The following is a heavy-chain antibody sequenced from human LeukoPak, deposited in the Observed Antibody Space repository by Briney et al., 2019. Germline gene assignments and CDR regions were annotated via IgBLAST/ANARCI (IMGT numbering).Heavy chain of an antibody. V-gene: IGHV4-34*01. Sequence: PSETLSLTCAVYGGSFSGYYWSWIRQPPGKGLEWIGEINHSGSTNYNPSLKSRVTISVDTSKNQFSLKLSSVTAADTAVYYRARGGSSYASSGPGYWGQGTLVTVSS. CDR1: GGSFSGYY. CDR3: ARGGSSYASSGPGY. D-gene: IGHD3-22*01. CDR2: INHSGST. J-gene: IGHJ4*02.